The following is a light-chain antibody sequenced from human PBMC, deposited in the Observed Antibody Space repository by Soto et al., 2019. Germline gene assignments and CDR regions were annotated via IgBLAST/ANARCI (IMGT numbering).Light chain of an antibody. J-gene: IGKJ4*01. CDR3: QRYGTSLPLT. V-gene: IGKV3-20*01. Sequence: EIVLTQSPGTLSLFPGDKTNLPCKANQGVGSNSLPWYQPNPGQPPRLLIYGASSRATGIPDRFSGSGSGTDFTLTISRLEPEDFAVYYCQRYGTSLPLTFGGGTKVDIK. CDR2: GAS. CDR1: QGVGSNS.